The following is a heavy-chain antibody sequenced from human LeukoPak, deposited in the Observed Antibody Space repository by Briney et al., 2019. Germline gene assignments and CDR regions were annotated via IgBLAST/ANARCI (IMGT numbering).Heavy chain of an antibody. V-gene: IGHV1-2*02. CDR2: INPNSGGT. D-gene: IGHD2-15*01. CDR1: GYTFTGYY. Sequence: ASVKVSCKASGYTFTGYYMHWVRQAPGQGLEWMGWINPNSGGTNYAQKFQGRVTMTRDTSISTAYIELSRLRSDDTAVYYCARGAHLYCSGGSCYSKPNDAFDIWGQGTMVTVSS. J-gene: IGHJ3*02. CDR3: ARGAHLYCSGGSCYSKPNDAFDI.